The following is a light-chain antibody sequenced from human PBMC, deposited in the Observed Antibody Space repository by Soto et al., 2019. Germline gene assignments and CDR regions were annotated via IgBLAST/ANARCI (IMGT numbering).Light chain of an antibody. J-gene: IGKJ1*01. CDR3: QQTYSTWT. CDR1: QTISTW. V-gene: IGKV1-39*01. CDR2: AAS. Sequence: DIQVTQSTPTLSASVGDRVTISCRASQTISTWMAWYQQKPRKAPKLLIYAASSLQSGVPSRFSGSGSGTDFTLTISSLQPEDFATYYCQQTYSTWTFGQGTKVDIK.